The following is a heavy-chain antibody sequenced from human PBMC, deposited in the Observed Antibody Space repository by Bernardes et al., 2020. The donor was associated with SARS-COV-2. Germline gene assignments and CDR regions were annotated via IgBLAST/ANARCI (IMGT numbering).Heavy chain of an antibody. CDR1: GFNFNSYA. CDR3: ARDGYYGSGSYYVPPYYYYGMDV. CDR2: ISGSDDKT. Sequence: GGSLRLSRAASGFNFNSYAMNWFRQAPGKGLEWVSGISGSDDKTYYGDSVKGRFTISRDKSKNTLYLQMNSLRAEDTAVYYCARDGYYGSGSYYVPPYYYYGMDVWGQGTTVTVSS. V-gene: IGHV3-23*01. J-gene: IGHJ6*02. D-gene: IGHD3-10*01.